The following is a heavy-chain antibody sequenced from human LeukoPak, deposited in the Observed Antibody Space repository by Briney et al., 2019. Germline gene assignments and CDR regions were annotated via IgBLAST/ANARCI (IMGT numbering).Heavy chain of an antibody. D-gene: IGHD6-19*01. Sequence: SETLSLTCTVSGGSISSGDYYWSWIRQPPGKGLEWIGYIYYSGSTYYNPSLKSRVTISVDTSKNQFSLKLSSVTAADTAVYYCARFSSGWYRGFVGYWGQGTLVTVSS. CDR1: GGSISSGDYY. V-gene: IGHV4-30-4*01. CDR2: IYYSGST. CDR3: ARFSSGWYRGFVGY. J-gene: IGHJ4*02.